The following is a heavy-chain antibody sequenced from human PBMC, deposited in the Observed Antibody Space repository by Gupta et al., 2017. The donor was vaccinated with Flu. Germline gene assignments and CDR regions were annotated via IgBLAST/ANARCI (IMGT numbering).Heavy chain of an antibody. D-gene: IGHD3-3*01. CDR3: ARGDYDFWGAYYYYYMDV. J-gene: IGHJ6*03. CDR2: ISSSSSYI. Sequence: KGLEWVSSISSSSSYIYYADSVKGRFTISRDNAKNSLYLQMNSLRAEDTAVYYCARGDYDFWGAYYYYYMDVWGKGTTVTVSS. V-gene: IGHV3-21*01.